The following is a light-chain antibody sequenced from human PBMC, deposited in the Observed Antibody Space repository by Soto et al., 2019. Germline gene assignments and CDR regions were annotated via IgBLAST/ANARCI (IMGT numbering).Light chain of an antibody. J-gene: IGKJ1*01. CDR1: QSVSGSY. Sequence: ENVLTQSPGTLSLSPGERATLSCRASQSVSGSYLAWYQQKPGQGPRLLIYTTSYRAPGIPDRFSGSGSGTYFTLTISRLETEDFAVYYWQQYVTSPGTFGQGTKLEIK. V-gene: IGKV3-20*01. CDR3: QQYVTSPGT. CDR2: TTS.